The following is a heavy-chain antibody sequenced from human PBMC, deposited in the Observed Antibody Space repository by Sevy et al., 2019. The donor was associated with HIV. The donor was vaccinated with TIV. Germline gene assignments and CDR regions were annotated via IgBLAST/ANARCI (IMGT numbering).Heavy chain of an antibody. D-gene: IGHD7-27*01. CDR3: ARSNWVSATNGFSKSYYFDY. CDR2: INTSGST. J-gene: IGHJ4*02. V-gene: IGHV4-4*07. Sequence: AESLSLTCTVSGDSFSSYFWAWIRQPAGKGLEGIGRINTSGSTNYNPSLKSRVTMSVDASKSQFSLKVTSLTAADTAIYFCARSNWVSATNGFSKSYYFDYWGQGSLVYVSS. CDR1: GDSFSSYF.